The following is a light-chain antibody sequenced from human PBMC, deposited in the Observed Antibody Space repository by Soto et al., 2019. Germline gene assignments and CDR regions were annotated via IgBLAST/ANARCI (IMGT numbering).Light chain of an antibody. CDR3: QQTYRTRT. V-gene: IGKV1-39*01. J-gene: IGKJ1*01. CDR2: DAS. CDR1: QGISTY. Sequence: DIQMTQSPSSLSASAGDRVTITCRASQGISTYLKLYQHRPGKAPKLLIFDASTLQRGVPSRFSGSGSVTEFNLTITSLQPEDFATYYCQQTYRTRTFGPGTTVDMK.